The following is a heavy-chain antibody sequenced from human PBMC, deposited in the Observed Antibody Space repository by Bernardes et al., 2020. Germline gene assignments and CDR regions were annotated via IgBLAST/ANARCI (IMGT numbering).Heavy chain of an antibody. CDR3: ASERYCTGGACYEGQSFDY. J-gene: IGHJ4*02. Sequence: GGSLRLSCAASGFTFSTYFMTWVRQAPGKGLEWVAGIKEDGSERYYVDSVKGRFTISRDNAKRSLYLQMNSLRAEDTAVYYCASERYCTGGACYEGQSFDYWGQGTLVTVSS. D-gene: IGHD2-8*02. V-gene: IGHV3-7*01. CDR2: IKEDGSER. CDR1: GFTFSTYF.